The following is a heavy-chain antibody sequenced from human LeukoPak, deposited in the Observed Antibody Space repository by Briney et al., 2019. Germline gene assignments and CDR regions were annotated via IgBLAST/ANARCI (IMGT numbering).Heavy chain of an antibody. Sequence: SETLSLTCTVSGGSISSYYWSWIRQPPGKGLEWIGYIYYSGSTNYNPSLKSRVTISVDTSKNQFSLKLSSVTAADTAVYYCARALVGAFDYWGQGTLVTVSS. CDR2: IYYSGST. D-gene: IGHD2-8*02. CDR1: GGSISSYY. V-gene: IGHV4-59*01. J-gene: IGHJ4*02. CDR3: ARALVGAFDY.